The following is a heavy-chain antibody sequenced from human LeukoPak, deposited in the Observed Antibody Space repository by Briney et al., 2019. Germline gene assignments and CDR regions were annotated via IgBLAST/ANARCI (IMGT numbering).Heavy chain of an antibody. CDR3: AREREGSGNFDY. CDR2: IFPIFGTA. V-gene: IGHV1-69*05. J-gene: IGHJ4*02. Sequence: ASVKVSCKASGGTFSSYAISWVRQAPGQGLEWMGGIFPIFGTANYAQKFQGRVTITTDESTSTAYMELSSLRSEDTAVYYCAREREGSGNFDYWGQGTLVTVSS. D-gene: IGHD3-10*01. CDR1: GGTFSSYA.